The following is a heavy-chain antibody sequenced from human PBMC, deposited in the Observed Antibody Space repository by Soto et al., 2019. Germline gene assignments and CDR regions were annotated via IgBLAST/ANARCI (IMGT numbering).Heavy chain of an antibody. J-gene: IGHJ6*02. D-gene: IGHD1-7*01. CDR2: IKSKTDGGTT. CDR3: TTDQVDWNYPYYYGMYV. Sequence: GGSLRVSCAASGFTFSNAWMNWVRQAPGKGLEWVGRIKSKTDGGTTDYAAPVKGRFTISRDDSKNTLYLQMNSLKTEDTAVYYCTTDQVDWNYPYYYGMYVWGQGTTVTVSS. V-gene: IGHV3-15*07. CDR1: GFTFSNAW.